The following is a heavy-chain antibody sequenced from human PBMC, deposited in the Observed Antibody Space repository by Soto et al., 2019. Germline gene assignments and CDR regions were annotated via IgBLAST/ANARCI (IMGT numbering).Heavy chain of an antibody. V-gene: IGHV3-30*18. Sequence: PGGSLRLSCAASGFTFSSYGMHWVRQAPGKGLEWVAVISYDGSNKYYADSVKGRFTISRDNSKITLYLQMNSLRAEDTAVYYCAKDRAVSSGWKGGYFDYWGQGTLVTVS. D-gene: IGHD6-19*01. CDR2: ISYDGSNK. CDR3: AKDRAVSSGWKGGYFDY. CDR1: GFTFSSYG. J-gene: IGHJ4*02.